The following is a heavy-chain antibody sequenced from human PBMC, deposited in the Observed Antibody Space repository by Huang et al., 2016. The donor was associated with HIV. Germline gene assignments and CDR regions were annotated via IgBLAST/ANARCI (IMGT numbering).Heavy chain of an antibody. Sequence: QVQLVQSGAEVEKPGASVNLSCKASGFNFLTYALHWVRQAPGQRLEGMGWINGDGLTKYAQKFQGRVTITRDRSASTFYVDFKSLTYEDTAVYYCARDKEAGTPFFDPWGQGTLVTVSS. D-gene: IGHD6-19*01. V-gene: IGHV1-3*01. J-gene: IGHJ5*02. CDR2: INGDGLT. CDR3: ARDKEAGTPFFDP. CDR1: GFNFLTYA.